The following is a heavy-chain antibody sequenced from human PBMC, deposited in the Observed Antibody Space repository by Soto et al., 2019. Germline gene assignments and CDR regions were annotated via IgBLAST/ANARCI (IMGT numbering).Heavy chain of an antibody. Sequence: EVQLVESGGGLVQPGGSLRLSCAASGFTFSSYWMHWVRQAPGKWLVWVSRINSDGSSTSYADSVKGRFTISRDNAKNTLYLQMNSLRDEDTAVYYCARMYQITMIGAGAFDIWGQGTMVTVDS. D-gene: IGHD3-22*01. CDR1: GFTFSSYW. J-gene: IGHJ3*02. CDR3: ARMYQITMIGAGAFDI. V-gene: IGHV3-74*01. CDR2: INSDGSST.